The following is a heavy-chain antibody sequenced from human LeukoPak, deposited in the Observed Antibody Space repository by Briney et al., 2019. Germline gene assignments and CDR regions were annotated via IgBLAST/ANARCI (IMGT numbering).Heavy chain of an antibody. Sequence: PGGSLRLSCAASGFTFSTCAMSWVRQAPGEGLEWVSIIYSGGSTYYADSVKGRFTISRDNSKNTLHLQMNSLRAEDTAVYYCARGISIDYWGQGTLVTVSS. CDR1: GFTFSTCA. CDR3: ARGISIDY. J-gene: IGHJ4*02. D-gene: IGHD2-15*01. V-gene: IGHV3-53*01. CDR2: IYSGGST.